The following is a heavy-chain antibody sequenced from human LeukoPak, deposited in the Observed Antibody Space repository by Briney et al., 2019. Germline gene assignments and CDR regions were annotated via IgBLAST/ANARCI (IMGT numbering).Heavy chain of an antibody. CDR2: IYHSGST. Sequence: SGTLSLTCAVSGGSISSSNWWSWVRQPPGKGLERIGEIYHSGSTNYNPSLKSRVTMSVDTSMNQFSLKLGSVTAADTAVYYCAGSIAARQDWFDPWGQGTLVTVSS. V-gene: IGHV4-4*02. CDR3: AGSIAARQDWFDP. D-gene: IGHD6-6*01. CDR1: GGSISSSNW. J-gene: IGHJ5*02.